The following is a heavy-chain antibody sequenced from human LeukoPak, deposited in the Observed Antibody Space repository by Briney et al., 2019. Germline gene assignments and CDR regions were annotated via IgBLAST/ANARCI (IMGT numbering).Heavy chain of an antibody. Sequence: ASVKVSCKASGYTFTSYGISWVRRAPGQGLEWMGWISAYNGNTNYAQKLQGRVTMTTDTSTSTAYMELRSLRSDDTAVYYCARVRYYYDSSGYYKPLDYWGQGTLSPSPQ. D-gene: IGHD3-22*01. CDR1: GYTFTSYG. CDR3: ARVRYYYDSSGYYKPLDY. V-gene: IGHV1-18*01. CDR2: ISAYNGNT. J-gene: IGHJ4*02.